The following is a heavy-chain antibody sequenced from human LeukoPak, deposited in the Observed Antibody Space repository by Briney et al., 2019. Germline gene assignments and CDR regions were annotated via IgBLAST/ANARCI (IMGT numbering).Heavy chain of an antibody. Sequence: PGGSLRLSCAASGFTFSSYAMHWVRQAPGKGLEYVSAISSNGGSTYYANSVKGRFTISRDNSKNTLYLQMGSLRAEDMAVYYCARERPYDSSGYYYYYYMDVWGKGTTVTVSS. CDR3: ARERPYDSSGYYYYYYMDV. V-gene: IGHV3-64*01. CDR1: GFTFSSYA. CDR2: ISSNGGST. D-gene: IGHD3-22*01. J-gene: IGHJ6*03.